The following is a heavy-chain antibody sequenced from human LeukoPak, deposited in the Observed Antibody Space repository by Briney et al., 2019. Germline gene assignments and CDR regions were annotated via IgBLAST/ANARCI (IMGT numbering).Heavy chain of an antibody. J-gene: IGHJ1*01. D-gene: IGHD3-22*01. V-gene: IGHV3-74*01. CDR1: GFTFSSYW. CDR3: ARAPSEIGGYYPEYFRH. CDR2: IKSDGRT. Sequence: GGSLRLSCAASGFTFSSYWMQLVRQAPRTGMVWVSRIKSDGRTRYAESVKGRFPVYRDNAKNTVSLQMNSLRAEDTGVYYCARAPSEIGGYYPEYFRHWGQGTLVIV.